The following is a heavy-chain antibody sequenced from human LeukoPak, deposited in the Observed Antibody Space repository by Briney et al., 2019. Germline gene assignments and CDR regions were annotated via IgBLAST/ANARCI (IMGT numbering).Heavy chain of an antibody. CDR3: ARVRGDFDAFDV. CDR1: GYIFTNYG. J-gene: IGHJ3*01. CDR2: IIPYNNDT. D-gene: IGHD2-21*02. Sequence: ASVKVSCKASGYIFTNYGITWVRQAPGQGLEWMGWIIPYNNDTHYAQKLQGRVTMTTDTSTSTAYMELRSLRSDDTAVYYCARVRGDFDAFDVWGQGTMVTVSS. V-gene: IGHV1-18*01.